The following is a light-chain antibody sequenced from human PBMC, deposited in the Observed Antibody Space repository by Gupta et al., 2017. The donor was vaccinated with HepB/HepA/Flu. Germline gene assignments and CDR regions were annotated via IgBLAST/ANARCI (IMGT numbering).Light chain of an antibody. Sequence: DIQMTQSPCSLSASVGDRVTITCRASQSISSYLNWYQQKPGKAPKLLIYAASSLQSGVPSRFSGSGSGTDFTLTISSRQPEDFATYYCQQSYSTLMYTFGQGTKLEIK. J-gene: IGKJ2*01. V-gene: IGKV1-39*01. CDR3: QQSYSTLMYT. CDR2: AAS. CDR1: QSISSY.